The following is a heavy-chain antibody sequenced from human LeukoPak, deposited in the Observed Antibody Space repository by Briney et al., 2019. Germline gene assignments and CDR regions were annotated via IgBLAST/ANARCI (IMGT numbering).Heavy chain of an antibody. V-gene: IGHV1-8*01. D-gene: IGHD3-3*01. Sequence: GASVKVSCKASGYTFTSYDINWMRQSTGQGLEWMGWMNPNSGNTGYAQKFQGRVTMTRNTSISTAYMELSSLRSEDTAVYYCARDTYYDFWSGYYFGSGNWFDPWGQGTLVTVSS. CDR1: GYTFTSYD. CDR2: MNPNSGNT. CDR3: ARDTYYDFWSGYYFGSGNWFDP. J-gene: IGHJ5*02.